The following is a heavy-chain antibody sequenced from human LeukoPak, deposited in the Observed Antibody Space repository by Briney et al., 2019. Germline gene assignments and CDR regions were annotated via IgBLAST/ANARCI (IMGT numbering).Heavy chain of an antibody. CDR2: MSGSGTTI. V-gene: IGHV3-11*01. CDR1: GFTFSDYY. Sequence: PGGSLRLSCAASGFTFSDYYMNWIRQAPGQGLERISYMSGSGTTIYYADSVKGRFTISRDNAKQTLFLQMNSLRAEDTAVYYCVRDVDDYDHHRGDSWGQGTLVTVSS. D-gene: IGHD4-17*01. J-gene: IGHJ4*02. CDR3: VRDVDDYDHHRGDS.